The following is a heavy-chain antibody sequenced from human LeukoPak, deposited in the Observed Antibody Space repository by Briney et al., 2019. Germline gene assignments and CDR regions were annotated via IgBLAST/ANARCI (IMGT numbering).Heavy chain of an antibody. CDR3: AREEGPYFDC. CDR1: GFTFHDHG. J-gene: IGHJ4*02. Sequence: SGGSLRLSCAASGFTFHDHGMSWVRQVPGKGLEWVSALNWNGDNTGYADSVKGRFTISRDNAKKSPYLQMNSLTAEDTAYYYCAREEGPYFDCWGQGTLVTVSS. CDR2: LNWNGDNT. V-gene: IGHV3-20*04.